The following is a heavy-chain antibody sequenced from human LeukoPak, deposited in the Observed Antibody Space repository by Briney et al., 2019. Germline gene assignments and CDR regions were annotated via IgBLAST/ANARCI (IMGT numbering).Heavy chain of an antibody. CDR1: GVSISSKSYY. CDR3: ARHVSTNTGYFDC. Sequence: PSETLSLTCTVSGVSISSKSYYWGWLRQPPGKGLEWIGSAYYTGSTYYNPSLQSRVTIYLDTSRDQLSLDLRSETAADTALYYCARHVSTNTGYFDCRGQGTLVTVAS. CDR2: AYYTGST. D-gene: IGHD5-24*01. V-gene: IGHV4-39*01. J-gene: IGHJ4*02.